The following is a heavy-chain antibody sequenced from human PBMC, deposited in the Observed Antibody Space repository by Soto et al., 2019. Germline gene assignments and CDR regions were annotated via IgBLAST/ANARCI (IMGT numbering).Heavy chain of an antibody. D-gene: IGHD1-26*01. CDR1: GFTFSDHY. CDR2: IKNKANGYKT. Sequence: EVQVVESGGGLVQPGGSLRLSCVASGFTFSDHYMDWVRQAPGKGLEWVGLIKNKANGYKTEYAASVEGRITISSADSKNSLSLQINSLKPDDTAVYYCARGRLGAPTRYFDSWGQGALGTVSS. CDR3: ARGRLGAPTRYFDS. V-gene: IGHV3-72*01. J-gene: IGHJ4*02.